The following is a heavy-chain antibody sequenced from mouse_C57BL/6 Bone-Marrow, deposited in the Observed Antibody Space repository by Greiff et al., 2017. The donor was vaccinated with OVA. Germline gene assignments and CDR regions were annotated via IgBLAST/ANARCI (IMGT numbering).Heavy chain of an antibody. J-gene: IGHJ3*01. CDR3: SIVYSSNPGFAF. CDR2: IYPGSGST. V-gene: IGHV1-55*01. D-gene: IGHD2-1*01. Sequence: VQLQQPGAELVKPGASVKLSCKASGYTFTSYWITWVKQRPGQGLEWIGDIYPGSGSTNYNEKFKSKATLTVDKSSTTASMPLISLSSLDSAVYYCSIVYSSNPGFAFWGQGPLVTVSA. CDR1: GYTFTSYW.